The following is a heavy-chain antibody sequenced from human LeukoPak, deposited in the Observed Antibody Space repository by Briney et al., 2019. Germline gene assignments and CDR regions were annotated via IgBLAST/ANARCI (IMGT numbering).Heavy chain of an antibody. D-gene: IGHD6-13*01. CDR3: ARGPRGIAAAAMYMDV. Sequence: ASVKVSLKGSGYTFTHHYMHWVRQAPGQGLEWMGWINPNSGGTNYAQKFQGRVTMTRYTSISTTYMELSRLRSDDTAVYYCARGPRGIAAAAMYMDVWGKGTTVTVSS. J-gene: IGHJ6*03. V-gene: IGHV1-2*02. CDR1: GYTFTHHY. CDR2: INPNSGGT.